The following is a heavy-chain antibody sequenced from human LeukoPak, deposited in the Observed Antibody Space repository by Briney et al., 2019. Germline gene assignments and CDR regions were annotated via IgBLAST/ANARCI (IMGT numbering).Heavy chain of an antibody. Sequence: SETLSLTCTVSGGSISSSSYYWSWIRQPPGKGLEWIWYIYYSGSTNYNTSLKSRVTISVDTSKNQFSLKLSSVTAADTAVYYCARGIIDSSGYYFTHAFDIWGQGTMVTVSS. CDR3: ARGIIDSSGYYFTHAFDI. D-gene: IGHD3-22*01. V-gene: IGHV4-61*01. CDR1: GGSISSSSYY. CDR2: IYYSGST. J-gene: IGHJ3*02.